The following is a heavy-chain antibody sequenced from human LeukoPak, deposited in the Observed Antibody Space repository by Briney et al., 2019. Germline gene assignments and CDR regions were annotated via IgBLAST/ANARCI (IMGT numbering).Heavy chain of an antibody. V-gene: IGHV5-51*01. D-gene: IGHD2-8*01. J-gene: IGHJ4*02. Sequence: GESLKISCKGSGYSFTSYWIGWVRQMPGKGLEWMGIIYPGDSNTRYSPSFQGQVTISADKSISTAYLQWSSLKDSDSAMYYCARRKGVTSPAIFDYWGQGTLVTVSS. CDR1: GYSFTSYW. CDR2: IYPGDSNT. CDR3: ARRKGVTSPAIFDY.